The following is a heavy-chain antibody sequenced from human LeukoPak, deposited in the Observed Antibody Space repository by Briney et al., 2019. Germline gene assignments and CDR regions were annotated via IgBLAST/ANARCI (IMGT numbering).Heavy chain of an antibody. D-gene: IGHD3-22*01. Sequence: GGSLRLSCAASGFTFSSYAMSWVRQAPGKGLEWVSVIYSGGSTYYADSVKGRFTISRDNSKNTLYLQMNSLRAEDTAVYYCARDLTSDSSGSRGWGQGTLVTVSS. CDR2: IYSGGST. J-gene: IGHJ4*02. CDR1: GFTFSSYA. V-gene: IGHV3-53*01. CDR3: ARDLTSDSSGSRG.